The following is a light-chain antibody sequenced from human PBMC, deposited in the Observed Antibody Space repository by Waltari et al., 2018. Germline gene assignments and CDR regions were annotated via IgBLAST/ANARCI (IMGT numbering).Light chain of an antibody. CDR1: ISDVGNYAL. J-gene: IGLJ1*01. V-gene: IGLV2-23*02. Sequence: HSALTQPASVSGSLGQSITISCTGTISDVGNYALVSWYQQHPGRAPKLMIHEVYKRPSGISSRFSASKSGATASLTISGLRAEDEADYYCCSYGGPSTPYVFGTGTKVTVL. CDR2: EVY. CDR3: CSYGGPSTPYV.